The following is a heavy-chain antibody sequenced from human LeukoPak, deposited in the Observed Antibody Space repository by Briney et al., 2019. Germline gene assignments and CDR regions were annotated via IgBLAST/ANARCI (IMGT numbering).Heavy chain of an antibody. D-gene: IGHD3-22*01. CDR2: IYYSGST. CDR1: GGSISSSSYY. CDR3: ARTVVVNYFDY. J-gene: IGHJ4*02. V-gene: IGHV4-39*01. Sequence: PSETLSLTCTVSGGSISSSSYYWGWIRQPPGKGLERIGSIYYSGSTYYNPSLKSRVTISVDTSKNQFSLKLSSVTAADTAVYYCARTVVVNYFDYWGQGTLVTVSS.